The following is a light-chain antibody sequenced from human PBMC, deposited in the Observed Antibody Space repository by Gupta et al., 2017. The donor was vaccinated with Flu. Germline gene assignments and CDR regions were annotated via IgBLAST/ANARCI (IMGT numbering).Light chain of an antibody. CDR3: QHGHYIPWT. Sequence: DIRMTQSPSSLSASVGDRVTLTCRASQRILTYVNWYQQKPGKAPKLLISDASRVQGGVPSRFSGSGSGTDFTLTINGLQPEDFATYFCQHGHYIPWTFGQGTKVDIK. CDR2: DAS. J-gene: IGKJ1*01. CDR1: QRILTY. V-gene: IGKV1-39*01.